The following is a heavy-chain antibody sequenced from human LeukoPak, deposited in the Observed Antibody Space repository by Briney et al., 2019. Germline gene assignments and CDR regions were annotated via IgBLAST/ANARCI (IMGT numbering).Heavy chain of an antibody. CDR2: ISWNGGSA. Sequence: GGSLRLSCAASGFRFDVHDIHWVRQIPGKGLEWVSGISWNGGSARYADSVKGRFNISRDDAKKSLYLEMNSLRAEDTALYYCARVQQYDVFDYWGQGTQVIVSS. D-gene: IGHD3-16*01. J-gene: IGHJ4*02. CDR3: ARVQQYDVFDY. CDR1: GFRFDVHD. V-gene: IGHV3-20*04.